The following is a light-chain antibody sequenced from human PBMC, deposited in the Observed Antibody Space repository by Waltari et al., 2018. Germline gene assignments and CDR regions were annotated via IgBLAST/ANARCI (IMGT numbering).Light chain of an antibody. CDR3: SSYTRSGGRI. Sequence: QSVLTQPVSVSGSLGQSITISCTGTSSDVGAYAYFSWYQQHPNKAPRLIIDGVNNRPSGISSRFSASKSGNTASLTISGLQSDDESHYYCSSYTRSGGRIFGSGTKVTVL. J-gene: IGLJ6*01. CDR2: GVN. CDR1: SSDVGAYAY. V-gene: IGLV2-14*03.